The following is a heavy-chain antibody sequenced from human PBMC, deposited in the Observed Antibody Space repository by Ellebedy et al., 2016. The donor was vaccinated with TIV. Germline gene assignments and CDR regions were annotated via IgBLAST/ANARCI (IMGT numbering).Heavy chain of an antibody. Sequence: AASVKVSCKASGYTFTSYGLSWVRQAPGQGLELMGWISAYNGNTKYAQKVQGRFTMTTDTSTSTAYMELSSLRSDDTAVYYCAGGGGTVAGTWLDPWGQGTLVTVSS. CDR1: GYTFTSYG. D-gene: IGHD6-19*01. CDR2: ISAYNGNT. V-gene: IGHV1-18*01. J-gene: IGHJ5*02. CDR3: AGGGGTVAGTWLDP.